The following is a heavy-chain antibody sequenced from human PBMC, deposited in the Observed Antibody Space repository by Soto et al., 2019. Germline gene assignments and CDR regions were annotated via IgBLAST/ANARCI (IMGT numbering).Heavy chain of an antibody. Sequence: PGGSLRLSCASSGVTFSSYWMSWVRQAPGKGLEWVANIKQDGSEKYYVDSVKGRFTISRDNAKNSLYLQMNSLRAEDTAVYYCARGVLRYFDWLSMDAFDIWGQGTMVTVSS. J-gene: IGHJ3*02. V-gene: IGHV3-7*01. CDR2: IKQDGSEK. CDR1: GVTFSSYW. D-gene: IGHD3-9*01. CDR3: ARGVLRYFDWLSMDAFDI.